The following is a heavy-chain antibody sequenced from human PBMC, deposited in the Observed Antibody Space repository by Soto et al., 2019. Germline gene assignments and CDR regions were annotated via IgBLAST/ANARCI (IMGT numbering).Heavy chain of an antibody. CDR2: IYYSGTT. Sequence: SETLSLTCTVSGGSISSYYWSWIRQPPGKGLEWIGYIYYSGTTNYNPSLKSRVTISVDTSKNHFSLKLSSVTAADTAVYYCARSTLWFGELSQYFQHWGQGTLVTVSS. CDR1: GGSISSYY. V-gene: IGHV4-59*08. D-gene: IGHD3-10*01. J-gene: IGHJ1*01. CDR3: ARSTLWFGELSQYFQH.